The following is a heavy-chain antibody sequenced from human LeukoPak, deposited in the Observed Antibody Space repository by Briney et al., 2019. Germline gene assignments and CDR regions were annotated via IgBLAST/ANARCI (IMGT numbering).Heavy chain of an antibody. J-gene: IGHJ4*02. D-gene: IGHD4-17*01. CDR2: FDPEDGET. CDR3: ATDVAGDYEGGVDY. CDR1: GYTLTELS. V-gene: IGHV1-24*01. Sequence: GASVKVSCKVSGYTLTELSMHWVRQAPGKGLEWMGGFDPEDGETIYAQKFQGRVTMTEDTSTNTAYMELSSLRSEDTAVYYCATDVAGDYEGGVDYWGQGTLVTVSS.